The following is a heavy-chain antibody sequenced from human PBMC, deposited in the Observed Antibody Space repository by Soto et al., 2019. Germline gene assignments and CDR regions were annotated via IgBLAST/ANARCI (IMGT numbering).Heavy chain of an antibody. CDR1: GYTFTSYY. J-gene: IGHJ4*02. V-gene: IGHV1-46*01. CDR3: ARGGSDYFDY. Sequence: QVQLVQSGAEVKKPGASVKVSCKASGYTFTSYYMHWVRQAPGQGLEWMGIINPSGGSTSYAQKFQXXVXMSXDTSTSTVYMELSSLRSEDTAVYYCARGGSDYFDYWGQGTLVTVSS. CDR2: INPSGGST.